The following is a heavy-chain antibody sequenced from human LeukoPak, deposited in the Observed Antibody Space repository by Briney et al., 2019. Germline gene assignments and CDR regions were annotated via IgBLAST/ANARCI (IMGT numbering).Heavy chain of an antibody. CDR1: GFTFSTYW. V-gene: IGHV3-74*01. Sequence: PGGSLRLSCATSGFTFSTYWMHWVRQVPGKGLVWVARIKGDGSSTRHADSMKGRFTISRDNSKNTLYLQMNSLRAEDTAVYYCARDLSGTDDLYGDYVNYWGQGTLVTVSS. CDR3: ARDLSGTDDLYGDYVNY. D-gene: IGHD4-17*01. J-gene: IGHJ4*02. CDR2: IKGDGSST.